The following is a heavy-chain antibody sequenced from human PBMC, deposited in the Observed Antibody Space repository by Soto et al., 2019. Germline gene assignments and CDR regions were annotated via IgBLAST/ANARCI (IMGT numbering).Heavy chain of an antibody. CDR2: IWYDGSNQ. J-gene: IGHJ4*02. V-gene: IGHV3-33*01. CDR1: GFTFSTYG. Sequence: GGSLRLSCSPSGFTFSTYGMHWVRQAPGKGLEWVAVIWYDGSNQYYADSVKGRFTISRDNSKNVLYLQMNSLRAEDTAVYYCARDLGAFNYGSAYFDYWGQGTPVTVSS. D-gene: IGHD3-10*01. CDR3: ARDLGAFNYGSAYFDY.